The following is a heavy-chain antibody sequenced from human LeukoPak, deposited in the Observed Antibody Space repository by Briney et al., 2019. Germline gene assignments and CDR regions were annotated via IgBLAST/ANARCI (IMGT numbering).Heavy chain of an antibody. CDR2: IRYDGSNK. J-gene: IGHJ4*02. CDR1: GFTFSSYG. Sequence: TGGCLRLSCAASGFTFSSYGMHWVRQAPGKGLEWVAFIRYDGSNKCYADSVKGRFTISRDNSKNTLYLQMNSLRAEDTAVYYCAKDLGPDPYFDYWGQGTLVTVSS. V-gene: IGHV3-30*02. CDR3: AKDLGPDPYFDY. D-gene: IGHD7-27*01.